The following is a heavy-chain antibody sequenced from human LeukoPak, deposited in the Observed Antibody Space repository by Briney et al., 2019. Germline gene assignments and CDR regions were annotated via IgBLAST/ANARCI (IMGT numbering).Heavy chain of an antibody. D-gene: IGHD3-10*01. J-gene: IGHJ4*02. Sequence: EALSLTCTVSGGSISSYYWSWIRQPPGKGLEWVANIKQDGGEKYYVDSVKGRFTISRDNAKNSLYLQMDSLRAEDTAVYYCARDLSGSYYIPEYWGQGTLVTVSS. CDR3: ARDLSGSYYIPEY. CDR1: GGSISSYY. CDR2: IKQDGGEK. V-gene: IGHV3-7*01.